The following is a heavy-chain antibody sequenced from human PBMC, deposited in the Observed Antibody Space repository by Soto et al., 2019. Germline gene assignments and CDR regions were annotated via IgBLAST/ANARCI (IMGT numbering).Heavy chain of an antibody. CDR1: GFTFSDHY. Sequence: EVQLVESGGGLVQPGGSLRLSCAASGFTFSDHYMDWVRQAPGNGLEWVGRIRNKANSYTTEYAASVKGRFTISRDESKNSLYLQMNSLKTEDTAVYYCARVRDHWNYVSDYWGQGTLVTVSS. CDR3: ARVRDHWNYVSDY. CDR2: IRNKANSYTT. D-gene: IGHD1-7*01. J-gene: IGHJ4*02. V-gene: IGHV3-72*01.